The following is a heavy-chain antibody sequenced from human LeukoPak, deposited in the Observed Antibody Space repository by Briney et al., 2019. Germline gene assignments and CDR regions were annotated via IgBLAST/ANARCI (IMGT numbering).Heavy chain of an antibody. CDR1: GGTFSSYA. D-gene: IGHD6-13*01. CDR3: ARGGIPSSSWYSPEDY. Sequence: AASVKVSCKASGGTFSSYAISWVRQAPGQGLEWMGGIIPIFGTANYAQKFQGRVTITADESTSTAYMELSSLRSEDTAVYYCARGGIPSSSWYSPEDYWGQGTLVTVSS. CDR2: IIPIFGTA. J-gene: IGHJ4*02. V-gene: IGHV1-69*13.